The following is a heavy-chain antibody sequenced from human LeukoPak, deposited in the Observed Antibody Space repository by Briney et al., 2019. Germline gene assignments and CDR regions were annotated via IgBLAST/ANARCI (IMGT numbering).Heavy chain of an antibody. CDR1: GYSFTSYW. D-gene: IGHD3-9*01. V-gene: IGHV5-51*01. CDR3: ARGSFAGLRYASSYFDY. J-gene: IGHJ4*02. CDR2: IYPGDSDT. Sequence: GESLKISCKGSGYSFTSYWIGWVRQMPGKGLEWMGIIYPGDSDTRYSPSFQGQVTISADKSISTAYLQWSSLKASDTAMYYCARGSFAGLRYASSYFDYWGQGTLVTVSS.